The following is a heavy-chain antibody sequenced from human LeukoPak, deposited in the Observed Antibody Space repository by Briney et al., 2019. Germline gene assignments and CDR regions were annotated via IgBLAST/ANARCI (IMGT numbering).Heavy chain of an antibody. Sequence: GASVKVSCKASGYTFTSYYMHWVRQAPGQGLEWMGIINPSGGSTSCAQKFQGRVTMTRDMSTSTVYMELSSLRSEDTAVYYCARARGIARAPLVWFDPWGQGTLVTVSS. CDR2: INPSGGST. CDR3: ARARGIARAPLVWFDP. D-gene: IGHD6-13*01. J-gene: IGHJ5*02. V-gene: IGHV1-46*01. CDR1: GYTFTSYY.